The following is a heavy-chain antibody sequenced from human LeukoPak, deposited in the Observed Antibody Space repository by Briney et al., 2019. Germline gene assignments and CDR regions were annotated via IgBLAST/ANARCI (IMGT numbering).Heavy chain of an antibody. V-gene: IGHV1-3*03. CDR1: GYTFSTYA. D-gene: IGHD6-19*01. CDR3: ARGGPNSGGWTLDH. Sequence: ASVKVSCKTSGYTFSTYAMHWVRQAPGQRLEWMGCINGDNGNTQYSQKFQGRVTFTRDTSASTAYMELSSLTSEDMAVFYCARGGPNSGGWTLDHWGQGTLVTVSS. J-gene: IGHJ4*02. CDR2: INGDNGNT.